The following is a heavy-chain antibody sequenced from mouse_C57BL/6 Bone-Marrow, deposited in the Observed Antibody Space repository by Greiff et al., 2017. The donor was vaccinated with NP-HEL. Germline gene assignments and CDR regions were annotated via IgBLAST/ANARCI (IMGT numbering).Heavy chain of an antibody. CDR1: GYTFTDYY. D-gene: IGHD5-1*01. Sequence: VKLMESGAELVRPGASVKLSCKASGYTFTDYYINWVKQRPGQGLEWIARIYPGSGNTYYNEKFKGKATLTAEKSSSTAYMQLSSLTSEDSAVYFCARWSNWGQGTTLTVSS. J-gene: IGHJ2*01. V-gene: IGHV1-76*01. CDR3: ARWSN. CDR2: IYPGSGNT.